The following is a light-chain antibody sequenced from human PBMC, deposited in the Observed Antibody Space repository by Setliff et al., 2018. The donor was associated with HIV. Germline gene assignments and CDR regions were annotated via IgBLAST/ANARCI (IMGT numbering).Light chain of an antibody. CDR2: EVT. Sequence: QSVLIQPASVSGSPGQSISMSCTGTSSDVGNYNYVSWYQQYPGKVPKVIIFEVTKRPSGVSDRFSGSKSGNTATLTISGLQADDEADYFCSSYTKRSTWLFGGGTKVTVL. V-gene: IGLV2-14*01. CDR3: SSYTKRSTWL. CDR1: SSDVGNYNY. J-gene: IGLJ3*02.